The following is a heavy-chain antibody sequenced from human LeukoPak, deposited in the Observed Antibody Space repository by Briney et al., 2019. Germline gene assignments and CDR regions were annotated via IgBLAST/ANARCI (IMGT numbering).Heavy chain of an antibody. J-gene: IGHJ4*02. CDR1: GGTFHGYI. V-gene: IGHV1-69*01. D-gene: IGHD2-15*01. CDR2: TVPIIGTA. Sequence: SVKVSCKASGGTFHGYIVTWVRQAPGQGLEWMGGTVPIIGTANYAQKFQGRVTITADDSTSTAYMELRSLRSEDTAIYYCARDQRPSCLGGICYSGDYWGQGTLVTVTS. CDR3: ARDQRPSCLGGICYSGDY.